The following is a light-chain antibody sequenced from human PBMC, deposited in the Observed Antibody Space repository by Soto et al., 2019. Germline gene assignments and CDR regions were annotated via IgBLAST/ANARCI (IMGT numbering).Light chain of an antibody. J-gene: IGKJ2*01. CDR2: KAS. Sequence: DIQMTQSPSTLSAYVGDRVTITCRASQSISSWLAWYQQKPGKAPKLLIYKASNLESGVPSRFSGGGSGTEFTLTISSLQPDDFATYYCQQYSRYSTFGQGTKLEIK. V-gene: IGKV1-5*03. CDR1: QSISSW. CDR3: QQYSRYST.